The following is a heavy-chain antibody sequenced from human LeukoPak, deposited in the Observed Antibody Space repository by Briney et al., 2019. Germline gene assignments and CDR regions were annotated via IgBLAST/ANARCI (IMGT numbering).Heavy chain of an antibody. CDR3: TTIGGYSGYEQYYYYYYYMDV. J-gene: IGHJ6*03. Sequence: GGSLRLSCAGSGFTFSTYGLTWVRQAPGKGLEWVGRIKSKTDGGTTDYAAPVKGRFTISRDDSKNTLYLQMNSLKTEDTAVYYCTTIGGYSGYEQYYYYYYYMDVWGKGTTVTISS. V-gene: IGHV3-15*01. CDR2: IKSKTDGGTT. CDR1: GFTFSTYG. D-gene: IGHD5-12*01.